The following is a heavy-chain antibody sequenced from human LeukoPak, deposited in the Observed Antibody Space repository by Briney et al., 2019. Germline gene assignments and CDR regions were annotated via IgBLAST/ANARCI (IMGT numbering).Heavy chain of an antibody. D-gene: IGHD3-22*01. V-gene: IGHV4-59*12. CDR3: ARTYDSPGYYSPDYYYMDV. CDR1: GGSISSYY. Sequence: SETLSLTCTVSGGSISSYYWSWIRQPPGKGLEWIGYIYYSGSTNYNPSLKSRVTISVDTSKNQFSLKLSSVTAADTAVYYCARTYDSPGYYSPDYYYMDVWGKGTTVTISS. J-gene: IGHJ6*03. CDR2: IYYSGST.